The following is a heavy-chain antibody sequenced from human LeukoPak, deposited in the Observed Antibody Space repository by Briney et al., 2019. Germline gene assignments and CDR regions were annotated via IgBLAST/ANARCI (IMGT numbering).Heavy chain of an antibody. D-gene: IGHD3-10*01. J-gene: IGHJ6*03. CDR2: ITSSSTYI. CDR1: GFTFSSYN. V-gene: IGHV3-21*01. CDR3: ALTAYGSGNYYMDV. Sequence: GGSLRLSCAASGFTFSSYNMNWVRQAPGKGLEWVSSITSSSTYIYYADSGKGRFTISRDNARNSLYLQMNSLRAEDTAVYYCALTAYGSGNYYMDVWGKGTTVTISS.